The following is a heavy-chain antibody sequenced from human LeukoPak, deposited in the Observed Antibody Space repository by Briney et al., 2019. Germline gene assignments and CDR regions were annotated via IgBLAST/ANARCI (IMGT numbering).Heavy chain of an antibody. CDR3: ARDLNSGSYQDASAFDI. J-gene: IGHJ3*02. CDR2: LSGSGNYT. D-gene: IGHD1-26*01. Sequence: GGSLRLSCAASGFTFSRYAMSWVRQAPGKGLEWVSGLSGSGNYTYYADSVKGRFTISRDNSKNTLYLQMNSLRAEDTAVYYCARDLNSGSYQDASAFDIWGQGTMVTVSS. V-gene: IGHV3-23*01. CDR1: GFTFSRYA.